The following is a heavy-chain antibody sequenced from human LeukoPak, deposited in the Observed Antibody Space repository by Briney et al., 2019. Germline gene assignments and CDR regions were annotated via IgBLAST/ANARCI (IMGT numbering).Heavy chain of an antibody. D-gene: IGHD2-21*02. J-gene: IGHJ6*02. CDR3: AAPTYALAYCGGDCPDV. CDR1: GFTFTSSA. V-gene: IGHV1-58*01. Sequence: SVKVSCKASGFTFTSSAVQWVRHARGQRLEWIGWIVVGSGNTNYAQKFQERVTITRDMSTSTAYMELSSLRSEDTAAYYCAAPTYALAYCGGDCPDVWGQGTTVTVSS. CDR2: IVVGSGNT.